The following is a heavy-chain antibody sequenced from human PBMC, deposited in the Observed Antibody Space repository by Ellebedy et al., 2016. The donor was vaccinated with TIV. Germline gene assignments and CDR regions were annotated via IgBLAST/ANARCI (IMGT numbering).Heavy chain of an antibody. Sequence: GESLKISCKGSGYSFTSYWINWVRQMPGKGLEWMGILYLGDSDTRYSPSFQGQFTISADKSISTAYLQWSSLKASDTAMYYCATAVAGSDFDYWGQGTLVTVSS. V-gene: IGHV5-51*01. J-gene: IGHJ4*02. CDR3: ATAVAGSDFDY. CDR2: LYLGDSDT. D-gene: IGHD6-19*01. CDR1: GYSFTSYW.